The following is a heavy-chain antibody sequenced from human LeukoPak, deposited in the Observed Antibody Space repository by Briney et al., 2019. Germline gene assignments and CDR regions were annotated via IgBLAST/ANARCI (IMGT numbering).Heavy chain of an antibody. CDR1: GGSISSYY. Sequence: NPSETLSLTCTVSGGSISSYYWSWIRQPAGKGLEWIGRIYTSGSTNYNPSLKSRVTISVDTSKNQFSLKLSSVTAADTAVYYCARVYDSSGYYLFDYWGQGTLVTVSS. J-gene: IGHJ4*02. V-gene: IGHV4-4*07. CDR3: ARVYDSSGYYLFDY. D-gene: IGHD3-22*01. CDR2: IYTSGST.